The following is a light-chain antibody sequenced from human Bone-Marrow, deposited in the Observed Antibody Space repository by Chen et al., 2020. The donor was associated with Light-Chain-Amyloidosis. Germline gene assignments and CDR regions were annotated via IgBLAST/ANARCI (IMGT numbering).Light chain of an antibody. J-gene: IGLJ3*02. V-gene: IGLV3-21*02. CDR2: DDS. Sequence: SYVLTQPSSLSVAPGQTATIACGGNNIGSTSVNWYQQTPGQAPLLVVYDDSDRPSGIPERLSGSNSGNTATLTISRVEAGDEADYYCPVWDRSSDRPVFGGGTKLTVL. CDR3: PVWDRSSDRPV. CDR1: NIGSTS.